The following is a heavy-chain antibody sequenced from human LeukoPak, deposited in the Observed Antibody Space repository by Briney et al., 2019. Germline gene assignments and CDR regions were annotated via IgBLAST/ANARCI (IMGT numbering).Heavy chain of an antibody. V-gene: IGHV3-21*01. CDR3: ARIYGNGWPAS. J-gene: IGHJ4*02. CDR2: MSSGNSYI. CDR1: GFTFSSCS. D-gene: IGHD6-19*01. Sequence: PGGSLRLSCAASGFTFSSCSMNWGRQAPGKGLEWVSSMSSGNSYIYYADSVKDRFAISRDNAKNSLYLQMNSLRGEVTAVYYRARIYGNGWPASGGQGTLVTVSS.